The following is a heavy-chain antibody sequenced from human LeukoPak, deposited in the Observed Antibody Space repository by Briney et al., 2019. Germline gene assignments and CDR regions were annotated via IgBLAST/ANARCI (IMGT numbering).Heavy chain of an antibody. CDR1: GGSISSSNW. J-gene: IGHJ4*02. V-gene: IGHV4-4*02. Sequence: SGTLSLTCAVSGGSISSSNWWSWVRQPPGKGLEWIGEIYHSGSTNYNPSLKSRVTISTDTSKNQFSLKLTSVTAADTAVYYCARRYCSPTTCGTVDYWGQGTLVTVSS. D-gene: IGHD2-15*01. CDR2: IYHSGST. CDR3: ARRYCSPTTCGTVDY.